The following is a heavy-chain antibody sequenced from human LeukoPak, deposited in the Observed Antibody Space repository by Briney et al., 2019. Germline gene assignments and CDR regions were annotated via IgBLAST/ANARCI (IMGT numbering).Heavy chain of an antibody. CDR3: ARDRDDSSSWSIFDY. CDR2: IKPDGSEK. Sequence: PGGSLRLSCAASGFTFSSYWMSWVRQTPGKGLEWVANIKPDGSEKYYVDSVKGRFTISRDNAKNSLYLQMNSLRAEDTAVYYCARDRDDSSSWSIFDYWDQGTLVTVSS. CDR1: GFTFSSYW. V-gene: IGHV3-7*01. D-gene: IGHD6-13*01. J-gene: IGHJ4*02.